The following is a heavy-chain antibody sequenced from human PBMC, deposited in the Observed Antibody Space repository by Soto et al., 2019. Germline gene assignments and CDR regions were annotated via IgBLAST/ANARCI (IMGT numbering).Heavy chain of an antibody. D-gene: IGHD6-13*01. Sequence: SETLSLTCSVSGGFIRTGDYYWSWIRQPPGKGPEWIGYIYSGGSPYYKPSLQSRLTISVDTSKNQFSLKLTSVTAADTAVYYCARGPSGQLGWFDPWGQGTLVTVSS. CDR1: GGFIRTGDYY. V-gene: IGHV4-30-4*01. J-gene: IGHJ5*02. CDR3: ARGPSGQLGWFDP. CDR2: IYSGGSP.